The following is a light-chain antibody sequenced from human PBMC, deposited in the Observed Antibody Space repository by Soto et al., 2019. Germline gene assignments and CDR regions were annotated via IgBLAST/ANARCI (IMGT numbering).Light chain of an antibody. Sequence: QSVLAQPASVSGSPGQSTIISCTGTSSDVGGYNYVSWYQQHPGKAPKFLIYEVDNRASGVSDRFSGSKSGNTASLTISGLQAEDVADYYCSSYTSSNTLVFGTGTKVTVL. CDR3: SSYTSSNTLV. CDR2: EVD. CDR1: SSDVGGYNY. V-gene: IGLV2-14*01. J-gene: IGLJ1*01.